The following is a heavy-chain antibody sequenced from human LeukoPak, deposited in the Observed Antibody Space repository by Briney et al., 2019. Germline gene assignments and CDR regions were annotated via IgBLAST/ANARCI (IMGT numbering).Heavy chain of an antibody. Sequence: GASVEVSCKAPGYTFTGYYMHWVRQAPGQGLEWMGWINPNSGGTNYAQKFQGRVTMTRDTSISTAYMELSRLRSDDTAVYYCARDRGYPTASAFDIWGQGTMVTVSS. J-gene: IGHJ3*02. V-gene: IGHV1-2*02. CDR2: INPNSGGT. CDR1: GYTFTGYY. D-gene: IGHD1-1*01. CDR3: ARDRGYPTASAFDI.